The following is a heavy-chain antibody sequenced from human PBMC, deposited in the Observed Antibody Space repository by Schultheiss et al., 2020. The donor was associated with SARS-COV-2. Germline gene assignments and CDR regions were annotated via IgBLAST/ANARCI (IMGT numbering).Heavy chain of an antibody. V-gene: IGHV3-23*01. D-gene: IGHD4-17*01. J-gene: IGHJ4*02. CDR1: GFTFSSYA. CDR2: ISGSGGST. Sequence: GVLKLSCAASGFTFSSYAMSWVRQAPGEGLEWVSAISGSGGSTYYADSVKGRFTISRDNSKNTLYLQMNSLRAEDTAVYYCAKDQIGAVTDYWGQGILVTVSS. CDR3: AKDQIGAVTDY.